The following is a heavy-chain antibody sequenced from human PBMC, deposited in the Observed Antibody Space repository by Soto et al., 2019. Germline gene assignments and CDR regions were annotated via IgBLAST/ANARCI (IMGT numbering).Heavy chain of an antibody. CDR1: GASISSSNW. Sequence: QVQLQESGPGLVKPSGTLSLTCAVSGASISSSNWWSWVRQPPGKGLEWIGEIYHSGSTNYNPSLEGRFTISVDKSKNQFSLKLTSVTAADTAVYYCARGGIYDIVTGYGNWGQGTLVIVSS. V-gene: IGHV4-4*02. CDR2: IYHSGST. D-gene: IGHD3-9*01. CDR3: ARGGIYDIVTGYGN. J-gene: IGHJ4*02.